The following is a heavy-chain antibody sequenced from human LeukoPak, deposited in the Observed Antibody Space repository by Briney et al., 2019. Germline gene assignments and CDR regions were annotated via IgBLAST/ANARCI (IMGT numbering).Heavy chain of an antibody. CDR2: ISYSGTT. V-gene: IGHV4-39*01. D-gene: IGHD1-26*01. J-gene: IGHJ4*02. Sequence: PSETLSLTCTVSGGSISSSYYYWGWIRQPPGKGLEWIGTISYSGTTYYNPSLESRVTISVDTSRNQFSLKLTSVTAADTAVYYCARHKMGTTRLYYFDYWGQRTLVTVSS. CDR1: GGSISSSYYY. CDR3: ARHKMGTTRLYYFDY.